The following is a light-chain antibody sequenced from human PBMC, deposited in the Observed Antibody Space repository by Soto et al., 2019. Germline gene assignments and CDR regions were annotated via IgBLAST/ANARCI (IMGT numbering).Light chain of an antibody. CDR2: GAS. V-gene: IGKV3-20*01. CDR3: QQYGYSFRA. CDR1: QSVSSSY. J-gene: IGKJ1*01. Sequence: EILLTQSPGTLSLSPGERATLSCRASQSVSSSYLSWYQLKPGQAPRLLIYGASSGATGIPDRFSGSGSGTDFTLTISRLEPEDFAVYYCQQYGYSFRAFGHGTKVEL.